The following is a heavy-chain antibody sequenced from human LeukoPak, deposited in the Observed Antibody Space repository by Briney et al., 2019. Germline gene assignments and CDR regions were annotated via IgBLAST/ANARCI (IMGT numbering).Heavy chain of an antibody. D-gene: IGHD5-12*01. J-gene: IGHJ4*02. CDR1: GFTFGSYW. CDR2: INSDGSST. Sequence: GGSLRLSCAASGFTFGSYWMHWVRQDPGKGLVWVSRINSDGSSTSYADSVKGRFTISRDNAKNTLYLQMNSLRAEDTAVYYCARDAEEYSGYDWGGPFDYWGQGTLVTVSS. CDR3: ARDAEEYSGYDWGGPFDY. V-gene: IGHV3-74*01.